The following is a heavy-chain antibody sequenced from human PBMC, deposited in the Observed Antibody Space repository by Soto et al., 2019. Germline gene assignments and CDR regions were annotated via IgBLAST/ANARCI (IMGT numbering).Heavy chain of an antibody. Sequence: SQTLSLTCAVSGGSFSGYYWSWIRQPPGEGLEWIGEINHRGSTNYNPSLKSRFTISVDTSKNQFSLKLSSATAADTAVYYCARFGRTGTTPFWSKGILVTVSS. CDR1: GGSFSGYY. CDR2: INHRGST. D-gene: IGHD1-7*01. J-gene: IGHJ4*02. V-gene: IGHV4-34*01. CDR3: ARFGRTGTTPF.